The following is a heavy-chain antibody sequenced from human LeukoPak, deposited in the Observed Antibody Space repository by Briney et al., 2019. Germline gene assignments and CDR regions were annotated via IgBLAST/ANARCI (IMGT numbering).Heavy chain of an antibody. Sequence: PSETLSLTCAVYGGSFSGYYWSWIRQPPGKGLEWIGEINHSGSTNYNPSLKSRVTISVDTSKNQFSLKLSSVTAADTAVYYCARIHGSGSYYTAYYYYMDVWGKGTTVTVSS. J-gene: IGHJ6*03. V-gene: IGHV4-34*01. CDR1: GGSFSGYY. CDR2: INHSGST. CDR3: ARIHGSGSYYTAYYYYMDV. D-gene: IGHD3-10*01.